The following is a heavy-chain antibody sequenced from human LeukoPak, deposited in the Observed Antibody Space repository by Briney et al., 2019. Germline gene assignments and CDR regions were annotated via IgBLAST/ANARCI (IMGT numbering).Heavy chain of an antibody. V-gene: IGHV1-46*01. D-gene: IGHD3-16*02. CDR2: INPSGGST. J-gene: IGHJ5*02. Sequence: ASVTVSCKASGYTFTSYYMHWVRQAPGQGLEWMGIINPSGGSTNYAQKFQGRVTMTRDTSTSTVYMELSSLRSEDTAVYYCARDSQNPGYYDYVWGSYRFRWFDPWGQGTLVTVSS. CDR3: ARDSQNPGYYDYVWGSYRFRWFDP. CDR1: GYTFTSYY.